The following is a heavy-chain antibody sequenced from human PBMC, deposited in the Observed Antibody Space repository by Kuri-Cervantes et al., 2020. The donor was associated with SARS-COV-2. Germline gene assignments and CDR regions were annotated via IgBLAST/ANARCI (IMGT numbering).Heavy chain of an antibody. Sequence: ESLKISCAVYGGSFSGYYWSWIRQPPGKGLEWIGEINHSGSTNYNPSLKSRVTISVDTSKNQFYLKLSSVTAADTAVYYCARLNSSSCHFDYWGQGTLVTVSS. D-gene: IGHD6-13*01. J-gene: IGHJ4*02. CDR1: GGSFSGYY. CDR2: INHSGST. V-gene: IGHV4-34*01. CDR3: ARLNSSSCHFDY.